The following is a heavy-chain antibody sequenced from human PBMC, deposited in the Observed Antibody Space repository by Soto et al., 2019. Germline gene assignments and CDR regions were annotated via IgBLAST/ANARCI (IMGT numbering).Heavy chain of an antibody. Sequence: PGGSLRLSCAASGFTFSSYGMHWVRQAPGKGLEWVAVIWYDGSNKYYADSVKGRFTISRDNSKNTLYLQMNSLRAEDTAVYYCARDILLDVVVTAIQGPDAFDIWGQGTMVTVSS. J-gene: IGHJ3*02. CDR1: GFTFSSYG. V-gene: IGHV3-33*01. D-gene: IGHD2-21*02. CDR3: ARDILLDVVVTAIQGPDAFDI. CDR2: IWYDGSNK.